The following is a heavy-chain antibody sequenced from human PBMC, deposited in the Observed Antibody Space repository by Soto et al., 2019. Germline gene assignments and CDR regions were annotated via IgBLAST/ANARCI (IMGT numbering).Heavy chain of an antibody. CDR3: ARGDKGSGAAGTYYYYGMDV. CDR2: INAGNGNT. J-gene: IGHJ6*02. V-gene: IGHV1-3*01. D-gene: IGHD6-13*01. CDR1: GYTFTSYA. Sequence: ASVKVSCKASGYTFTSYAMHWARQAPGQRLEWMGWINAGNGNTKYSQKFQGRVTITRDTSASTAYMELSSLRSEDTAVYYCARGDKGSGAAGTYYYYGMDVWGQGTTVTVSS.